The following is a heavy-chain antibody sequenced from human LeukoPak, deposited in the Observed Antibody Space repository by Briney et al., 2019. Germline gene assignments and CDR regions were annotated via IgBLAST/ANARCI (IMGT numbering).Heavy chain of an antibody. J-gene: IGHJ4*02. Sequence: PGRSLRLSCAASGFSFSDYALHWVRQAPGKGLEWVAVVSVDGSNYYCADSVKGRFTISRDNSKNTLYLQMNSLRAEDTAVYFCARDESRRRRSDVDPGYFDYWGQGTLVTVSP. D-gene: IGHD3-10*01. CDR3: ARDESRRRRSDVDPGYFDY. V-gene: IGHV3-30-3*01. CDR2: VSVDGSNY. CDR1: GFSFSDYA.